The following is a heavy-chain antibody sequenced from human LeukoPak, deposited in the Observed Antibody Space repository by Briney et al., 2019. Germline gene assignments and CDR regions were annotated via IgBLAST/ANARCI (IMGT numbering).Heavy chain of an antibody. V-gene: IGHV3-23*01. Sequence: PGGSLRLSCAASGFTFSSYAMSWVRQAPGKGLEWVSAISGSGGSTYYADSVKGRFTISRDNSKDTLFLQMNSLRAEDTAVYYCAKAPSYYKGLDVWGQGTTVTVSS. J-gene: IGHJ6*02. CDR3: AKAPSYYKGLDV. CDR1: GFTFSSYA. CDR2: ISGSGGST.